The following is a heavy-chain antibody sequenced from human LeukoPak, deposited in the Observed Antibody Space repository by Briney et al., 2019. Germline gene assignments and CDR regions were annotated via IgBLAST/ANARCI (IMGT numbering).Heavy chain of an antibody. CDR1: GYSLTNTYY. CDR3: ARGRETYYELWSGGTGTTSLDY. V-gene: IGHV4-38-2*02. D-gene: IGHD3-3*01. CDR2: ITHSGTT. Sequence: PSETLSLTSTVSGYSLTNTYYWGWIRQPPGKGLEWIGSITHSGTTHYNPSLRSRVTMSVDTSNNQFSLRLSSVTAADSAVYYCARGRETYYELWSGGTGTTSLDYWGQGTLVTVSS. J-gene: IGHJ4*02.